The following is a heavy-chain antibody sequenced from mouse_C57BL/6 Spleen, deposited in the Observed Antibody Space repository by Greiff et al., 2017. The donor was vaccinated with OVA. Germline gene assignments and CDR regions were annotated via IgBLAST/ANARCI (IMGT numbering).Heavy chain of an antibody. V-gene: IGHV1-76*01. CDR1: GYTFTDYY. CDR3: ARTEDLYAMDY. CDR2: IYPGSGNT. J-gene: IGHJ4*01. Sequence: QVTLKESGAELVRPGASVKLSCKASGYTFTDYYINWVKQRPGQGLEWIARIYPGSGNTYYNEKFKGKATLTAEKSSSTAYMQLSSLTSEDSAVYFCARTEDLYAMDYWGQGTSVTVSS.